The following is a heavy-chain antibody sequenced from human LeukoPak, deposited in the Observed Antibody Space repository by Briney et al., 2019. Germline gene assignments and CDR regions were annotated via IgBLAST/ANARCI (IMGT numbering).Heavy chain of an antibody. CDR1: GFTFSSCS. CDR3: ARLFTKTTLLFDY. Sequence: GGSLRLSCTASGFTFSSCSMNWVRQAPGKGLEWVANIKQDGSEKYYVDSVKGRFTISRDNAKNSLYLQMNSLRAEDTAVYYCARLFTKTTLLFDYWGQGTLVTVSS. CDR2: IKQDGSEK. D-gene: IGHD4-4*01. J-gene: IGHJ4*02. V-gene: IGHV3-7*01.